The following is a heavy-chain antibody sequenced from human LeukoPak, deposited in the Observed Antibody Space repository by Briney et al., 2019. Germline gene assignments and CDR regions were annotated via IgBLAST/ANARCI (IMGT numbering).Heavy chain of an antibody. J-gene: IGHJ3*02. D-gene: IGHD2-2*01. CDR3: ARVQLRAFDI. V-gene: IGHV4-61*02. CDR2: IYTSGST. Sequence: SETLSLTCTVSGGSISSGSYYWSWIRRPAGKGLEWIGRIYTSGSTNYNPSLKSRVTISVDTSKNQFSLKLSSVTAADTAVYYCARVQLRAFDIWGQGTMVTVSS. CDR1: GGSISSGSYY.